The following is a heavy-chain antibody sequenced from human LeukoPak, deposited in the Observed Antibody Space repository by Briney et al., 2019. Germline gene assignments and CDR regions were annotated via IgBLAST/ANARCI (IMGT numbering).Heavy chain of an antibody. D-gene: IGHD3-22*01. CDR1: GFTFDDYA. CDR2: ISGDGGST. J-gene: IGHJ4*02. Sequence: GGSLRLSCAASGFTFDDYAMHWVRQAPGKGLEWVSLISGDGGSTYYAGSVKGRFTISRDNSKNSLYLQMNSLRTEDTALYYCAKDKGYDSSGYYTYWGQGTLVTVSS. V-gene: IGHV3-43*02. CDR3: AKDKGYDSSGYYTY.